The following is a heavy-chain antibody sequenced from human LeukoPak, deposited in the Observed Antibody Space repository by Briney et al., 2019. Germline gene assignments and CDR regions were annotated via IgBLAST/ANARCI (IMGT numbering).Heavy chain of an antibody. J-gene: IGHJ3*02. CDR2: IFYTGST. D-gene: IGHD4-23*01. CDR1: GGSFSGYY. CDR3: ATLTGGDDAFDI. V-gene: IGHV4-59*01. Sequence: SETLSLTCAVYGGSFSGYYWSWLRQPPGKGLEWIGYIFYTGSTNYNPSLKSRVTISVLTSKNRFSLKLSSVTAADTAVYYCATLTGGDDAFDIWGQGTMVTVSS.